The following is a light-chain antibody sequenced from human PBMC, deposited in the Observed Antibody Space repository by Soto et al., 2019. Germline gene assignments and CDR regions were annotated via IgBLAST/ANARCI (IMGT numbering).Light chain of an antibody. V-gene: IGLV2-23*02. CDR3: CSYAGSSTFVYV. CDR1: SSDVGSYNL. J-gene: IGLJ1*01. Sequence: QSVLTQPASVSGSPGQSITISCTGTSSDVGSYNLVSWYQQHPGKAPKLMIYEVSKRPSGVSNRFSGSKSGNTASLTVFGRQAEDEGGYYCCSYAGSSTFVYVFGPGTKVTVL. CDR2: EVS.